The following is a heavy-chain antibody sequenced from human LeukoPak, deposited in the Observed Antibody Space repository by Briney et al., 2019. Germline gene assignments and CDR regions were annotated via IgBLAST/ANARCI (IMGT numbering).Heavy chain of an antibody. V-gene: IGHV4-30-4*01. CDR3: ARAPYVDTAMVDY. CDR2: IYYSGST. CDR1: GGSISSGDYS. J-gene: IGHJ4*02. D-gene: IGHD5-18*01. Sequence: ASQTLSLTCTVSGGSISSGDYSWSWIRQPPGKGLEWIGYIYYSGSTYYNPSLKSRVTISVDTSKNQFSLKLSSVTAADTAVYYCARAPYVDTAMVDYWGQGTLVTVSS.